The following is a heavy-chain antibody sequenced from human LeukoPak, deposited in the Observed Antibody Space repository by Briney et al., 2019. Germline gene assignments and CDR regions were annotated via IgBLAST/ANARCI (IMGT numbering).Heavy chain of an antibody. CDR1: GFTFSNYA. CDR3: AKDPYSGSYYTAFDI. D-gene: IGHD1-26*01. J-gene: IGHJ3*02. CDR2: ISGSRRST. V-gene: IGHV3-23*01. Sequence: GGSLRLSCAASGFTFSNYAMIWVRQAPGKGLEWVSSISGSRRSTYYADSVQGRFTISRDNSKNTLYLQMNSLRAEDTAVYYCAKDPYSGSYYTAFDIWGQGTMVTVSS.